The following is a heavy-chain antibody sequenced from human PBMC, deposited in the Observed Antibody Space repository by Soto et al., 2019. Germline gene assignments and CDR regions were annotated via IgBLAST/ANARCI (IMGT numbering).Heavy chain of an antibody. CDR3: AETLYWGSNDFGRFDS. CDR1: GLAFSRLV. J-gene: IGHJ5*01. Sequence: TVKGHCQCFGLAFSRLVVPLGPQARGKSLEWIGWIVAPSGKTDYQKTSQQRVTNTRDRSTSTAYMQLRSLSAEDTAVYYGAETLYWGSNDFGRFDSRGQGTPVTVSS. D-gene: IGHD2-21*01. V-gene: IGHV1-58*01. CDR2: IVAPSGKT.